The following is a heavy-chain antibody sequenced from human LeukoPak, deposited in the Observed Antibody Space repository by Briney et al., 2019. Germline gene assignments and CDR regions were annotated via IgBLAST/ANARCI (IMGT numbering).Heavy chain of an antibody. CDR3: ARAVRWFGEFSGLDF. D-gene: IGHD3-10*01. J-gene: IGHJ4*02. CDR2: ISSSGSTI. Sequence: GGSLRLSCAASGFTFSSYEMNWVRQAPGKGLEWVSYISSSGSTIYYADSVKGRFTISRDNAKNSLYLQMNSLRAEDTAVYYCARAVRWFGEFSGLDFWGQGTLVTVSS. V-gene: IGHV3-48*03. CDR1: GFTFSSYE.